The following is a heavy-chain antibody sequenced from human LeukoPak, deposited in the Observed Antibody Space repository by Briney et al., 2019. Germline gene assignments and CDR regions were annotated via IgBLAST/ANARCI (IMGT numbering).Heavy chain of an antibody. V-gene: IGHV4-4*07. CDR3: AREGGIAARDAFDI. D-gene: IGHD6-6*01. CDR2: IYTSGST. Sequence: SETLSLTCTVSGGSISSYYWSWIRQPAGKGLEWIGRIYTSGSTNYNPSLKSRVTMSVDTSKNQFSLKLSSVTAADTAVYYCAREGGIAARDAFDIWGQGTMVTVSS. CDR1: GGSISSYY. J-gene: IGHJ3*02.